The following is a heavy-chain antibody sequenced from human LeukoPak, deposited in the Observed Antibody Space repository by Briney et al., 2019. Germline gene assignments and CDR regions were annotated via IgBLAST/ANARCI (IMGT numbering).Heavy chain of an antibody. CDR1: GGTFSSYA. Sequence: SVKVSCKASGGTFSSYAISWVRQAPGQGLEWMGGIIPIFGTANYAQKFQGRVTITADESTSTTYMELSSLRSEDTAVYYCASQGIVGATRYFDYWGQGTLVTVSS. J-gene: IGHJ4*02. V-gene: IGHV1-69*01. D-gene: IGHD1-26*01. CDR2: IIPIFGTA. CDR3: ASQGIVGATRYFDY.